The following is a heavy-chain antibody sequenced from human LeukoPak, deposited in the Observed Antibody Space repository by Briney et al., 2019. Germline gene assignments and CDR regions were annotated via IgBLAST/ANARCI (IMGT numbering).Heavy chain of an antibody. Sequence: PGGSLRLSCAASGFTFDNFAMSWVRQAPGKGLEWVSSISSSSSYIYYADSVKGRFTISRDNAKNSLYLQMNSLRAEDTAVYYCARVTRQGYCHWGQGTLVTVSS. V-gene: IGHV3-21*01. CDR2: ISSSSSYI. CDR1: GFTFDNFA. D-gene: IGHD1-26*01. CDR3: ARVTRQGYCH. J-gene: IGHJ4*01.